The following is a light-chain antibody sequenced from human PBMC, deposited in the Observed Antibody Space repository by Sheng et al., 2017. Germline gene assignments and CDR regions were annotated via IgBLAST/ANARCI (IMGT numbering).Light chain of an antibody. Sequence: SYVLTQPPSVSVAPGETARIACGGNNIGSKSVHWYQRRPGHAPALVISYDRDRPSGIPERFSGSNSGDTATLTIVRVEAGDEADYFCQIWDSRSDQFVFGPGTKVTVL. J-gene: IGLJ1*01. CDR2: YDR. V-gene: IGLV3-21*04. CDR3: QIWDSRSDQFV. CDR1: NIGSKS.